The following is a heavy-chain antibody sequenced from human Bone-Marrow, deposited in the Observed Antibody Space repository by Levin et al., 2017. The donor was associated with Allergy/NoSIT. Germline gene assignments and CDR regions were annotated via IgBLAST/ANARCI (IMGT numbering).Heavy chain of an antibody. CDR3: ARGLSCSSSSCYDSAFDL. CDR1: GGSISGHY. CDR2: IYSGGST. J-gene: IGHJ3*01. Sequence: PSETLSLTCTVSGGSISGHYWSWIRQPAEKGLEWIGRIYSGGSTSYNPSLKSRITMSVDTSKNQFSLRLSSVTAADTAVYFCARGLSCSSSSCYDSAFDLWGQGAMVTVSS. V-gene: IGHV4-4*07. D-gene: IGHD2-2*01.